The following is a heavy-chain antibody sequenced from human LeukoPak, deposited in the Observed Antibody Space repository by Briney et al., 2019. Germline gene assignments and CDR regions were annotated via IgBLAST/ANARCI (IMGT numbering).Heavy chain of an antibody. D-gene: IGHD3-22*01. CDR1: GFTFSSYW. CDR2: IKQDGNEK. Sequence: GGSLRLSCAASGFTFSSYWMNWVRQAPGKGLEWVANIKQDGNEKYYVDSVKGRFTISRDNAKKSLYLQMNSLRAEDTAVYYCARDYDGFDPWGQGTLVTVSS. V-gene: IGHV3-7*05. J-gene: IGHJ5*02. CDR3: ARDYDGFDP.